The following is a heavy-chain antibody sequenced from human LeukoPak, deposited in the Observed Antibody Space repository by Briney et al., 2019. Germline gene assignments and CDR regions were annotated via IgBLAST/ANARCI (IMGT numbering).Heavy chain of an antibody. J-gene: IGHJ4*02. CDR1: GGSISSGDYY. Sequence: SQTLSLTCTVSGGSISSGDYYWSWIRHPPGKGLEWIGYISYTGITHCNPSLKSRVTISVDTSKNQLSLKLSSVTAADTAVYYCARGYNDNGDYLPGGLDYWGQGTLVTVSS. CDR3: ARGYNDNGDYLPGGLDY. CDR2: ISYTGIT. V-gene: IGHV4-30-4*08. D-gene: IGHD4-17*01.